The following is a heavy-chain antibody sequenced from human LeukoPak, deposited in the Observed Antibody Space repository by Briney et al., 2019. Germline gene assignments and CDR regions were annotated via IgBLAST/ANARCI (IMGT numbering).Heavy chain of an antibody. CDR2: FDPEDGET. J-gene: IGHJ6*02. CDR1: GYTLTELS. V-gene: IGHV1-24*01. CDR3: AKDLWSTVFGVVIQYGMDV. Sequence: ASVKVSCKVSGYTLTELSMHWVRQAPGKGLEWMGGFDPEDGETIYAQKFQGRVTMTEDTSTDTAYMELSSLRSEDTAVYYCAKDLWSTVFGVVIQYGMDVWGQGTTVTVSS. D-gene: IGHD3-3*01.